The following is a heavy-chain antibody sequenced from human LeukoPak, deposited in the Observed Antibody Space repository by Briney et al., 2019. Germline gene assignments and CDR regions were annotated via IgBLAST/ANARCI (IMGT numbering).Heavy chain of an antibody. J-gene: IGHJ3*02. Sequence: PSETLSLTCAVYGGSFSGYYWSWIRQPPGKGLEWIGEINHSGSTNYNPSLKSRVTISVDTSKNQFSLKLSSVTAADTAVYYCATKGALRGSYYTNKAFDIWGQGTMVTVSS. CDR3: ATKGALRGSYYTNKAFDI. CDR1: GGSFSGYY. D-gene: IGHD3-10*01. V-gene: IGHV4-34*01. CDR2: INHSGST.